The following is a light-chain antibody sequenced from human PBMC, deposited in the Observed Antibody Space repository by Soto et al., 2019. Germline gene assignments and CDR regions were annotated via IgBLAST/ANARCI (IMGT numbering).Light chain of an antibody. CDR1: SSNIGAGYD. CDR2: GKN. CDR3: QSYDSSLSGYVV. Sequence: QSVLTQPPSVSGAPGQRVTISCTGSSSNIGAGYDVHWYQQLPGTAPKLLIYGKNNRPSGVPDRFSGSKSGTSASLAIRGLQTDDEADYYCQSYDSSLSGYVVFGGGTKLTVL. V-gene: IGLV1-40*01. J-gene: IGLJ2*01.